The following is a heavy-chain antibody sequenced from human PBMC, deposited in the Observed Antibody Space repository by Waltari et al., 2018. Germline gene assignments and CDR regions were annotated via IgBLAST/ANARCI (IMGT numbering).Heavy chain of an antibody. CDR2: LIPILGTA. V-gene: IGHV1-69*13. J-gene: IGHJ4*02. CDR1: GGTFSSYA. D-gene: IGHD3-10*01. CDR3: AREGSQTERYFDY. Sequence: QVQLVQSGAEVKKPGSSVKVSCKASGGTFSSYAISWVRQAPGQGLEWMGGLIPILGTANDGKKCQGRVTITADESTSTAYMELRSLRSEETAVYYCAREGSQTERYFDYWGQGTLVTVSS.